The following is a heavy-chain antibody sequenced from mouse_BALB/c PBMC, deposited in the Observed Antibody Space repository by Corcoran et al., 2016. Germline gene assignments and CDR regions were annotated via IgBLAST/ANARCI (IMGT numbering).Heavy chain of an antibody. V-gene: IGHV14-3*02. CDR3: ANWDWYFDV. Sequence: EIKLQQSGAELVKPGASVKLSCTASGFNIQDTYMNWVKQRPEPGLEWIGRIDPANGNTKYDPKFQGKATITADTYSNTAYLQLRSLTSEDTAVYYCANWDWYFDVWGAGTTVTVSA. CDR1: GFNIQDTY. D-gene: IGHD4-1*01. CDR2: IDPANGNT. J-gene: IGHJ1*01.